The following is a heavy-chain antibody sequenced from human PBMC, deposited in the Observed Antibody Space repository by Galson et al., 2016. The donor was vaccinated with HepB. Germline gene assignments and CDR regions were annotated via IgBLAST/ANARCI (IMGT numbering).Heavy chain of an antibody. CDR3: ARDFDGAFDI. V-gene: IGHV3-66*01. CDR1: GFTVSSNY. J-gene: IGHJ3*02. CDR2: IYSAGGT. Sequence: SLRLSCAASGFTVSSNYMTWVRQAPGKGLEWVSLIYSAGGTSYPDSVKGRFTISRDNSKNTLYLQMNNLRAEDTAVYYCARDFDGAFDIWSQGTLVTVSS. D-gene: IGHD5-24*01.